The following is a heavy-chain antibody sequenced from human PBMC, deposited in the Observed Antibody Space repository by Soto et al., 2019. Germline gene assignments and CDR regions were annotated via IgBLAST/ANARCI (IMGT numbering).Heavy chain of an antibody. Sequence: RVSSAAAGFICSGYAMRCVRQTQGKGLEWVSAISGSGVSTYYADSVKGRFTISRDNSKNTLYLQMNSLRAEDTAVYYCAKEKISTSCCNWFDPWGQGTLVTVSS. D-gene: IGHD2-2*01. V-gene: IGHV3-23*01. CDR3: AKEKISTSCCNWFDP. J-gene: IGHJ5*02. CDR1: GFICSGYA. CDR2: ISGSGVST.